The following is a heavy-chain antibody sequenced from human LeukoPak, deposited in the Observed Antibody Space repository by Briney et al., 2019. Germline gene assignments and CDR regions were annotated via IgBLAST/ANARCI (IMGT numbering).Heavy chain of an antibody. CDR3: ARVGIAAWVSGHFDL. CDR1: GGSISSSY. D-gene: IGHD6-13*01. J-gene: IGHJ2*01. CDR2: IYYSGGT. V-gene: IGHV4-59*01. Sequence: SETLSLTCTVSGGSISSSYRSWIRQPPGKGLEWIGYIYYSGGTKSNPSLKSRVTISVDTSKNQFSLKLSSVTAADTAVYYCARVGIAAWVSGHFDLWGRGTLVTVSS.